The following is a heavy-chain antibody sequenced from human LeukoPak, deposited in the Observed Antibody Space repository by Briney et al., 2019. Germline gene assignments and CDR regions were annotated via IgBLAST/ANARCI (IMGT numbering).Heavy chain of an antibody. CDR3: ARLWSTDCSGGSCPHQPNS. V-gene: IGHV4-39*01. CDR1: GFTFSSYW. D-gene: IGHD2-15*01. J-gene: IGHJ4*02. CDR2: IHIGGST. Sequence: TGGSLRLSCAASGFTFSSYWMNWVRQPPGKGLEWIGSIHIGGSTYYNPSLKSRVTISVDTSKNQFSLNLRSVTAADTAMYYCARLWSTDCSGGSCPHQPNSWGQGTLVTVSS.